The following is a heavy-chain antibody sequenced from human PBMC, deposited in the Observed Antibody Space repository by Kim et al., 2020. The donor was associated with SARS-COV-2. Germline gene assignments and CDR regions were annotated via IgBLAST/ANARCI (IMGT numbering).Heavy chain of an antibody. CDR2: IYSGGSST. D-gene: IGHD6-13*01. V-gene: IGHV3-23*03. J-gene: IGHJ4*02. Sequence: GGSLRLSCAASGFTFSSYAMSWVRQAPGKGLEWVSVIYSGGSSTYYADSVKGRFTISRDNSKNTLYLQMNSLRAEDTAVYYCAKEAPSNLVWAAAGTAPDYWGQGTLVTVSS. CDR3: AKEAPSNLVWAAAGTAPDY. CDR1: GFTFSSYA.